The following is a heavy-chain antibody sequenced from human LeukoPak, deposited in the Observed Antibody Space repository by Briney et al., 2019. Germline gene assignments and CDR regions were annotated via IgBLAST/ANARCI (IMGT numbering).Heavy chain of an antibody. CDR3: ARGSCSSGSCYLRHGPFDY. CDR1: GGSISSSSYY. J-gene: IGHJ4*02. CDR2: IYYSGST. Sequence: PSETLSLTCTVSGGSISSSSYYWGWIRQPPGKGLEWIGSIYYSGSTYYNPSLKSRVTISVDTSKNQFSLKLSSVTAADTAVSYCARGSCSSGSCYLRHGPFDYWGQGTLVTVSS. D-gene: IGHD2-15*01. V-gene: IGHV4-39*07.